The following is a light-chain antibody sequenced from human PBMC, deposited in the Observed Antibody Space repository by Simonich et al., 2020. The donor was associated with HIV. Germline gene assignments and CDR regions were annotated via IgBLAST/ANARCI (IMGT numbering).Light chain of an antibody. V-gene: IGLV2-14*03. CDR1: TSDIGSFDY. J-gene: IGLJ3*02. CDR3: SSYAGSNNWV. Sequence: QSALTQPASVSESPGQSITVSCTGTTSDIGSFDYVSWYPQHPGKAPEHILYDVNKRPSGISDLFSGSKSGNTASLTVSGLQSEDEADYYCSSYAGSNNWVFGGGTKLTVL. CDR2: DVN.